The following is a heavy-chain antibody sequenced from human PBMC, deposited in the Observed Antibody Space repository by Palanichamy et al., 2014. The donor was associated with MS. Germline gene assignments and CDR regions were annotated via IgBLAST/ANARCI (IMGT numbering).Heavy chain of an antibody. CDR3: AVTYHFDSSGYSEDAFDI. J-gene: IGHJ3*02. D-gene: IGHD3-22*01. Sequence: QVQLVESGGGVVQPGRSLRLSCAASGFTFSSYGMHWVRPAPGKGLEWVAVISDDGSNKYYADSVKGRFTISRDNSKNTLYLQMNGLRAEDTAVFYCAVTYHFDSSGYSEDAFDIWGQGTMVTVSS. CDR1: GFTFSSYG. CDR2: ISDDGSNK. V-gene: IGHV3-30*03.